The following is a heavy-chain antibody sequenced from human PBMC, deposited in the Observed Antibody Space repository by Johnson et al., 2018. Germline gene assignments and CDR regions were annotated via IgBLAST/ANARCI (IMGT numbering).Heavy chain of an antibody. V-gene: IGHV3-9*01. D-gene: IGHD3-22*01. J-gene: IGHJ1*01. CDR2: ISWHSGSI. CDR1: GFTFADYA. CDR3: AKDIVGYYDNSGLRGYFQH. Sequence: VQLVESGGGLVQPGRSLRLSCAASGFTFADYAMHWVRQAPGKGLEWVSGISWHSGSIHYADSVKGRFTISRDSAKNSLYLQMNSLRTEDTALYYCAKDIVGYYDNSGLRGYFQHWGQGTLVTVSS.